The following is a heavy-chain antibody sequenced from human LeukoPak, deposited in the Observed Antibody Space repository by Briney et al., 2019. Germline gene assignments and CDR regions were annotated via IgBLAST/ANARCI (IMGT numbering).Heavy chain of an antibody. CDR2: IYRGGAT. J-gene: IGHJ3*01. CDR3: APAWNDAFDF. V-gene: IGHV3-53*01. D-gene: IGHD1-1*01. CDR1: GFTFRRKN. Sequence: GGSLRLSCAASGFTFRRKNITRVRQAPGKGLEWVSVIYRGGATYYSDSVKGRFTISRDNSKNTLYLQMNSLRVEDTAVYYCAPAWNDAFDFWGQGTMLTVSS.